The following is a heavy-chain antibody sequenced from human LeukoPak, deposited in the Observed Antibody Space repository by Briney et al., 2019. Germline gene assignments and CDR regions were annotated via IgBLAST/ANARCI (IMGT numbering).Heavy chain of an antibody. CDR3: AKWEPAAIFDPSAEYFQH. V-gene: IGHV3-23*01. CDR2: ISGSGGST. CDR1: GFTFSSYA. J-gene: IGHJ1*01. D-gene: IGHD2-2*02. Sequence: GGSLRLSCAASGFTFSSYAMSWVRQAPGKGLEWVSAISGSGGSTYYADSVKGRFTISRDNSKNTLYLQMNSLRAEDTAVYYCAKWEPAAIFDPSAEYFQHWGQGTLVTVSS.